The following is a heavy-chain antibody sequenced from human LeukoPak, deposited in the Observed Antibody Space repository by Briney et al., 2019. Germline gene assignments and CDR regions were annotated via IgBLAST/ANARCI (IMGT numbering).Heavy chain of an antibody. CDR1: GFTFSNYA. CDR3: VKDQHCSTISCATRTGFDP. Sequence: GGSLRLSCSASGFTFSNYAMHWVRQAPVKGLEFVSGISSTGGSTNYPDSVKDRFSISRDNSKNTLYLQMTSLRADDTAVYYCVKDQHCSTISCATRTGFDPWGQGTSVTVSS. D-gene: IGHD2-2*01. CDR2: ISSTGGST. J-gene: IGHJ5*02. V-gene: IGHV3-64D*06.